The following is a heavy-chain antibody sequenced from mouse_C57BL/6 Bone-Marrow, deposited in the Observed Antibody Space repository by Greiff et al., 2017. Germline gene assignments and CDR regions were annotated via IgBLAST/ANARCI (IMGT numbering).Heavy chain of an antibody. Sequence: VQLQQPGPELVKPGASVKISCKASGYAFSSSWMNWVKQRPGKGLEWIGRIYPDDGDTNYNGKFKGKATLTVDKSSSTAYMQLSSLTSEDSAVYFGARGGTAGGFAYWGQGTLVTVSA. CDR2: IYPDDGDT. V-gene: IGHV1-82*01. CDR3: ARGGTAGGFAY. J-gene: IGHJ3*01. CDR1: GYAFSSSW.